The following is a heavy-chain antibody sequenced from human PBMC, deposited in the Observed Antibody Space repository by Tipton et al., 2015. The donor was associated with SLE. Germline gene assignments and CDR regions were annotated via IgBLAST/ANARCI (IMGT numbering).Heavy chain of an antibody. V-gene: IGHV3-23*01. D-gene: IGHD3-3*01. CDR2: ISGSGGSP. CDR3: ARDQAYDFWSGNYGNNWFDT. CDR1: GFTSSNHA. J-gene: IGHJ5*02. Sequence: SLRLSCAASGFTSSNHAMSWVRQAPGKGLEWVSGISGSGGSPYYADSVKGRFTISRDNSKNTLYLQMGSLRAEDMAVYYCARDQAYDFWSGNYGNNWFDTWGQGTLVTVAS.